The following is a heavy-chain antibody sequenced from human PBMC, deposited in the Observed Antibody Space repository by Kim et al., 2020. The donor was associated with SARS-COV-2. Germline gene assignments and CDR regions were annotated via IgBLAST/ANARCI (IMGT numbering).Heavy chain of an antibody. D-gene: IGHD6-13*01. V-gene: IGHV4-59*01. CDR2: IYYTGGT. Sequence: SETLSLTCSISGATISSYYWNWIRQSPGKGLEWIGNIYYTGGTNYNPSLKSRVTISVDTSKTRFSLRLNSVTAADTAVYYCARAGNREACDIWGQGTMVTVSS. J-gene: IGHJ3*02. CDR1: GATISSYY. CDR3: ARAGNREACDI.